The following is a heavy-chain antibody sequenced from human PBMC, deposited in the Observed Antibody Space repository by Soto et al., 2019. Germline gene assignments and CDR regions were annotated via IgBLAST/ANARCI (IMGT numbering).Heavy chain of an antibody. Sequence: QVQLQESGPGLVKPSETLSLTCAVSGDSISTYYCMWIRQPPGKGLESIGYLYYGRSANYNPSLKSRVTLSVETSTHQCSLTLSSMTAADTAVYYCALRSMAVVPEYWGQGTLVTVSS. CDR2: LYYGRSA. CDR1: GDSISTYY. V-gene: IGHV4-59*01. J-gene: IGHJ4*02. CDR3: ALRSMAVVPEY. D-gene: IGHD3-22*01.